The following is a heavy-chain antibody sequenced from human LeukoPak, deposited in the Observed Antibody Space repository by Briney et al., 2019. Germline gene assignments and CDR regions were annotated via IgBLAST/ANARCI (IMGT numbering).Heavy chain of an antibody. CDR1: GFTFSSYA. J-gene: IGHJ4*02. V-gene: IGHV3-23*01. CDR3: GKDVGYNYDTGFRT. CDR2: INGSGGSI. Sequence: PGGSLRLSCAASGFTFSSYAMSWVRQAPGKGLEWVSDINGSGGSIYYADSVKGRFTISRDNSKNTLYLQMNSLSAEDTAVYYGGKDVGYNYDTGFRTWGQGTLVTVSS. D-gene: IGHD3-22*01.